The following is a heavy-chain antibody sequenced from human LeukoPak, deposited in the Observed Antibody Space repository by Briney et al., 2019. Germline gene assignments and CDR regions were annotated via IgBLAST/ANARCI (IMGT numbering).Heavy chain of an antibody. D-gene: IGHD3-9*01. CDR1: GFTVSSNY. J-gene: IGHJ3*02. V-gene: IGHV3-53*01. Sequence: GGSLRLSCAAYGFTVSSNYMSWVRQAPGKGLEWVSVIYSGGSTYYADSVKGRFTISRDNSKNTLYLQMNSLRAEDTAVYYCARPLRGAFDIWGQGTMVTVSS. CDR2: IYSGGST. CDR3: ARPLRGAFDI.